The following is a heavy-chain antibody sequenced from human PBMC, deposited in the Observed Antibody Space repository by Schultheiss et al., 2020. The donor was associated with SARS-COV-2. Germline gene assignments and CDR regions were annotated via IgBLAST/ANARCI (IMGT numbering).Heavy chain of an antibody. CDR1: GFTFSSYA. CDR3: ARDYDSSGYNFDY. D-gene: IGHD3-22*01. Sequence: GGSLRLSCAASGFTFSSYAMSWVRQAPGKGLEWVSAISGSGGSTYYADSVKGRFTISRDNSKNTLYLQMNSLRAEDTAVYYCARDYDSSGYNFDYWGQGTLVTVSS. J-gene: IGHJ4*02. CDR2: ISGSGGST. V-gene: IGHV3-23*01.